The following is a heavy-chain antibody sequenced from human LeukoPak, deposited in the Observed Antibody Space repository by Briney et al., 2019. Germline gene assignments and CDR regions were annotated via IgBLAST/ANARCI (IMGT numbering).Heavy chain of an antibody. Sequence: GGSLRLSCAASGFTFSGSAMHWVRQASGKGLEWVGRIRSKANSYATAYAASVKGRFTISRADSKNTAYLQMNSLKTEDTAVYYCTRHRSGSSSTNWFDPWGQGTLVTVSS. J-gene: IGHJ5*02. CDR3: TRHRSGSSSTNWFDP. CDR1: GFTFSGSA. V-gene: IGHV3-73*01. D-gene: IGHD1-26*01. CDR2: IRSKANSYAT.